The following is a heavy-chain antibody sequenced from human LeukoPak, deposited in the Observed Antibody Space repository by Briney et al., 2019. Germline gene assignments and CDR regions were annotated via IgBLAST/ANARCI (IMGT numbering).Heavy chain of an antibody. V-gene: IGHV1-69*13. J-gene: IGHJ6*03. Sequence: SVKVSCKASGGTFSSYAISWVRQAPGQGLEWMGGIIPIFGTANYAQKFQGRVTITADESTSTAYMELSSLRSEDTAVYYCARERRYSGYDYPYYYMDVWGKGTTVAISS. CDR1: GGTFSSYA. CDR2: IIPIFGTA. D-gene: IGHD5-12*01. CDR3: ARERRYSGYDYPYYYMDV.